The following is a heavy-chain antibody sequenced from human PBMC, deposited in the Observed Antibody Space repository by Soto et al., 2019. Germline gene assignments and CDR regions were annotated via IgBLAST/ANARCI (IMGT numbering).Heavy chain of an antibody. CDR1: VGSINSGYYY. CDR2: IYYSGSN. J-gene: IGHJ4*02. V-gene: IGHV4-31*03. CDR3: ASQRGGSCSSTSCYEIGY. Sequence: QVQLQESGPGLVKPSQTLSLTCTVSVGSINSGYYYWRWIRQHPGKGMEWLGYIYYSGSNYSNPSLKSRVTITVDTSKYQFSLKLSAVAAAATAVYYCASQRGGSCSSTSCYEIGYLGQGPLVTVSS. D-gene: IGHD2-2*01.